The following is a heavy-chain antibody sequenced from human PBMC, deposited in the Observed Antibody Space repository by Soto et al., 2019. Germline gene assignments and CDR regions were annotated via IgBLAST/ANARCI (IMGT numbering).Heavy chain of an antibody. CDR3: ARAVRLVGDAFDI. V-gene: IGHV3-49*03. D-gene: IGHD1-1*01. CDR1: GFTFDDYP. CDR2: IRNKAYGETT. J-gene: IGHJ3*02. Sequence: GGSLRLSCTTSGFTFDDYPMSWFRQAPGRGLEWLSYIRNKAYGETTEYAASVKGRFIISRDASTGIAFLQMNSLKTDDTAVYYCARAVRLVGDAFDIWGQGTMVTV.